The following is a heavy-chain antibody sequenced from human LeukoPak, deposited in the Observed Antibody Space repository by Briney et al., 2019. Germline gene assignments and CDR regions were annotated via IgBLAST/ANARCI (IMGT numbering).Heavy chain of an antibody. D-gene: IGHD3-10*01. V-gene: IGHV1-8*01. CDR2: MNPNSGNT. CDR3: ARGEYYGSGSYYNPDFDY. J-gene: IGHJ4*02. CDR1: GYTFTSYD. Sequence: GASMKVSCKASGYTFTSYDINWVRQATGQGLEWTGWMNPNSGNTGYAQKFQGRVTMTRNTSISTAYMELSSLRSEDTAVYYCARGEYYGSGSYYNPDFDYWGQGTLVTVSS.